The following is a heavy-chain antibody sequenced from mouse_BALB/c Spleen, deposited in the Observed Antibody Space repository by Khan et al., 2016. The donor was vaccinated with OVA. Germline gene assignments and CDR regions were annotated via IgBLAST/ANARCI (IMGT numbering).Heavy chain of an antibody. CDR2: ISYSGST. V-gene: IGHV3-2*02. Sequence: EVELVESGPGLVKPSQSLSLTCTVTGYSITSDYAWNWIRQFPGNKLEWMGYISYSGSTSYNPSLKSRISITRDTSKNPCFLQLNSVTTEDTATYDCARDGSRYNYAMDYWGQGTAVTVSS. D-gene: IGHD2-3*01. J-gene: IGHJ4*01. CDR3: ARDGSRYNYAMDY. CDR1: GYSITSDYA.